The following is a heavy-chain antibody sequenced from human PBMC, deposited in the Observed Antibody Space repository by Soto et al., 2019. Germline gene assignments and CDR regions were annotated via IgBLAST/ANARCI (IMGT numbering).Heavy chain of an antibody. CDR3: AREKVGSSWSYYYYYGMDV. Sequence: HPGGSLRLSCAASGFTFSSYAMHWVRQAPGKGLEWVAVISYDGSNKYYADSVKGRFTISRDNSKNTLYLQMNSLRAEDTAVYYCAREKVGSSWSYYYYYGMDVWGQGTTVTVSS. J-gene: IGHJ6*02. D-gene: IGHD6-13*01. CDR1: GFTFSSYA. CDR2: ISYDGSNK. V-gene: IGHV3-30-3*01.